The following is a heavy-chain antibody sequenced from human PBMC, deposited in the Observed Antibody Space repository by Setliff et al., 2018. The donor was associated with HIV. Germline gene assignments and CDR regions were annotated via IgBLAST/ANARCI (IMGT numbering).Heavy chain of an antibody. Sequence: PGGSLRLSCAASGFTFDEYAMHWVRQAPGKGLEWVSGISWNSGSIGYADSVKGRFTISRDNAENSVHLQMNSLRAEDTAVYYCARDWNGSGRAMDVWGKGTTVTVSS. CDR2: ISWNSGSI. V-gene: IGHV3-9*01. CDR1: GFTFDEYA. J-gene: IGHJ6*03. D-gene: IGHD3-10*01. CDR3: ARDWNGSGRAMDV.